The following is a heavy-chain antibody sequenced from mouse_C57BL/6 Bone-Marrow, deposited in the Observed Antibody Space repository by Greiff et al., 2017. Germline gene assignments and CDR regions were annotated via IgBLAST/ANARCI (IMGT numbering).Heavy chain of an antibody. V-gene: IGHV14-3*01. Sequence: VQLQQSVAELVRPGASVKLSCTASGFNIKNTYMHWVKQRHEQGLEWIGRIDPANGNPKYAPKFQGKGTITADTSSNTAYLQLSSLASEDTAIYYCAHDSNYFAWFAYWGQGTLVTVSA. D-gene: IGHD2-5*01. J-gene: IGHJ3*01. CDR3: AHDSNYFAWFAY. CDR1: GFNIKNTY. CDR2: IDPANGNP.